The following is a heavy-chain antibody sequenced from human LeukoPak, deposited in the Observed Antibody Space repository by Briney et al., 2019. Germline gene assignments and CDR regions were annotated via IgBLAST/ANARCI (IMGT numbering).Heavy chain of an antibody. V-gene: IGHV3-53*01. CDR2: IYTAGST. J-gene: IGHJ4*02. CDR3: AGGNTWPGLSY. Sequence: GGSLRLSCAASGFTFSSYSMNWVRQAPGKGLEWVSVIYTAGSTYNADSVKGRFTISRDKSKNTLYLQMNTLRAEDTAVYFCAGGNTWPGLSYWGQGTLLTVSS. CDR1: GFTFSSYS. D-gene: IGHD6-25*01.